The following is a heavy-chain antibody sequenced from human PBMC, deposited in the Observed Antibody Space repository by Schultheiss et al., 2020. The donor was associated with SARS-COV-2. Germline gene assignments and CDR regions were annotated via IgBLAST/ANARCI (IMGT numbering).Heavy chain of an antibody. D-gene: IGHD2-2*01. CDR2: ISGSGGST. V-gene: IGHV3-23*01. CDR3: ARDRCSNTNCYFDS. Sequence: GGSLRLSCAASGFTFSSYAMSWVRQAPGKGPEWVSAISGSGGSTYYADSVKGRFTISRDNSKNTLYLQMNSMRAEDTAVYYCARDRCSNTNCYFDSWGQGTLVTVSS. J-gene: IGHJ4*02. CDR1: GFTFSSYA.